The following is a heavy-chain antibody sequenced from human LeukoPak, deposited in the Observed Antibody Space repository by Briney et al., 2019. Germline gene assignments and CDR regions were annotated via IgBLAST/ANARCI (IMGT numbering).Heavy chain of an antibody. J-gene: IGHJ5*02. CDR2: MNPNSGNT. D-gene: IGHD3-10*01. Sequence: ASVKVSCKASGSTFSSYDINWVRQATGQGLEWMGWMNPNSGNTGYAQKFQGRVTITRNTSISTAYMELSSLRSEDTAVYYCARRGLATRYWFDPWGQGTLVTVSS. CDR1: GSTFSSYD. V-gene: IGHV1-8*03. CDR3: ARRGLATRYWFDP.